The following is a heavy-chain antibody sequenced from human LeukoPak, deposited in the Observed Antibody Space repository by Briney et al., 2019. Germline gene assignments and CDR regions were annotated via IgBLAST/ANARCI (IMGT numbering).Heavy chain of an antibody. D-gene: IGHD3-10*01. V-gene: IGHV1-2*04. CDR2: INPYNGDT. J-gene: IGHJ6*04. CDR1: GYTFTAYY. Sequence: ASVKVSCKASGYTFTAYYMHWVRQAPGQGLEWMGWINPYNGDTKYAQKFQGWVTMTRDTSISTAYMELRRLRSDDTAVYYCARLTGSGSMGKGYGYYCMFGRRKAATASVS. CDR3: ARLTGSGSMGKGYGYYCMFG.